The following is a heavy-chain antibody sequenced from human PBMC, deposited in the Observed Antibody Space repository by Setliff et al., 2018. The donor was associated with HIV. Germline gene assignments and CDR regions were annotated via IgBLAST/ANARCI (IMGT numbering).Heavy chain of an antibody. D-gene: IGHD2-15*01. CDR1: GFSFSSYG. J-gene: IGHJ4*02. V-gene: IGHV3-72*01. CDR2: TTNKADSYNT. Sequence: GGSLRLSCAASGFSFSSYGMNWVRQAPGKGLEWVGRTTNKADSYNTNYAASVKGRFTIARDDSKKSLYLQMNSLKIEDTAVYYCVRGLGSEFDYWGQGTLVTVSS. CDR3: VRGLGSEFDY.